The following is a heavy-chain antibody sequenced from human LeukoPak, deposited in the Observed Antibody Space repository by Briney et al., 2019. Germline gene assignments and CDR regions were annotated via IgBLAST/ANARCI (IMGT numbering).Heavy chain of an antibody. Sequence: GGSLRLSCAASGFTFSNYGMNWVRQAPGKGLEWVSSISIGSNYIYYGDSVKGRFTISRDNAKKSLYLQMNSLRAEDTAVYYCARVMYSSSWYGVDAFDIWGQGTMVTVSS. CDR2: ISIGSNYI. CDR1: GFTFSNYG. D-gene: IGHD6-13*01. J-gene: IGHJ3*02. V-gene: IGHV3-21*04. CDR3: ARVMYSSSWYGVDAFDI.